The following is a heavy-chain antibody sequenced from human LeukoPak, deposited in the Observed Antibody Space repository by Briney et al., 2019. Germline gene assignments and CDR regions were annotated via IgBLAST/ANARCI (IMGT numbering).Heavy chain of an antibody. CDR3: ARRGRSSTDPFEY. J-gene: IGHJ4*02. CDR1: GGSINTYY. V-gene: IGHV4-59*08. CDR2: FYYSGTT. Sequence: SETLSLTCTVSGGSINTYYWYWIRQPPGKGLEWIGYFYYSGTTKYSTSLKSRVTLSLDTPKNQIFLRLTSVTAADTAVYYCARRGRSSTDPFEYWGQGTLVTVSS. D-gene: IGHD2-2*01.